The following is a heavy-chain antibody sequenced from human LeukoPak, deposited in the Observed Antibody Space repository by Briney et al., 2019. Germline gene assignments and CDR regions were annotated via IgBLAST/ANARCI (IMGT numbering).Heavy chain of an antibody. CDR1: GFTFSRYG. Sequence: GGSLRLSCAASGFTFSRYGMNWVRQAPGKGLEWVSHISSDSSTIYYVDSVKGRFTISRDNAKNSVYLQMNSLRAEDTALYYCAKGYYYDSSGYLVFDYWGQGTLVTVSS. CDR2: ISSDSSTI. CDR3: AKGYYYDSSGYLVFDY. D-gene: IGHD3-22*01. V-gene: IGHV3-48*04. J-gene: IGHJ4*02.